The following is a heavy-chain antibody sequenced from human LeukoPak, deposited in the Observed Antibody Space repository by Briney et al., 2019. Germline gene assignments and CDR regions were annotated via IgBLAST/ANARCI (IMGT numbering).Heavy chain of an antibody. V-gene: IGHV3-15*01. D-gene: IGHD2-2*01. CDR1: GFTFNNAW. J-gene: IGHJ4*02. CDR3: TTDPPRYCSSASCYTGY. CDR2: IKSKTDGGTT. Sequence: PGGSHRLSCAASGFTFNNAWMTWVRQAPGKGLEWVGRIKSKTDGGTTHYGAPVKGRFTISRDDSKNTLYLQMNRLKNEDTAVYYCTTDPPRYCSSASCYTGYWGQGTLVTVSS.